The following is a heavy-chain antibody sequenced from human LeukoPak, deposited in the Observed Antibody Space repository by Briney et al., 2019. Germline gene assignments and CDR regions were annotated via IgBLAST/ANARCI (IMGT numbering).Heavy chain of an antibody. J-gene: IGHJ4*02. Sequence: GGSLRLSCAASGFTFSSYAMSWVRQAPGKGLEWVSAISGSGGSTYYADSVKGRFTISRDNSKNTLYLQMNSLRAEDTAVYYCAKLGGRSLGYCSGTSCYTFDYWGQGTLVTVSS. V-gene: IGHV3-23*01. CDR3: AKLGGRSLGYCSGTSCYTFDY. CDR1: GFTFSSYA. CDR2: ISGSGGST. D-gene: IGHD2-2*02.